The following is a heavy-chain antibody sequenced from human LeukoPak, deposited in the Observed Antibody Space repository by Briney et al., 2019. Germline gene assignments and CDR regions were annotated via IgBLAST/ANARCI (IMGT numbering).Heavy chain of an antibody. J-gene: IGHJ4*02. Sequence: GGSLRLSCAASGFAFSSYAMNWVRQAPGKGLEWVSFISGSGDTTYYADSVKGRFTISRDSSKNTLYLQMNSLRAEDTAVYYCAKSRGESRGASNYWGQGTLVTVSS. CDR1: GFAFSSYA. D-gene: IGHD1-26*01. CDR3: AKSRGESRGASNY. V-gene: IGHV3-23*01. CDR2: ISGSGDTT.